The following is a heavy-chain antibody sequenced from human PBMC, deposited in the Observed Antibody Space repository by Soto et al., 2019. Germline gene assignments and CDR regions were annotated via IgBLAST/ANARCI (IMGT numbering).Heavy chain of an antibody. CDR2: IYGSGTT. D-gene: IGHD3-22*01. V-gene: IGHV4-59*01. CDR3: ARARTPYYYDNTGYFLFDP. Sequence: SETLSLTCTVSGGSMRNYYWNWIRLPPGKGPEWIGYIYGSGTTNYNPSLGSRVTISLDTSKSQFSLNLNSVTAADTAVYYCARARTPYYYDNTGYFLFDPWGQGILVTVSS. J-gene: IGHJ5*02. CDR1: GGSMRNYY.